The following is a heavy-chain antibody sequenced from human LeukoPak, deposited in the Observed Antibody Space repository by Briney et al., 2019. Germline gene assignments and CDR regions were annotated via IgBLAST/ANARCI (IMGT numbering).Heavy chain of an antibody. CDR2: INSNSADT. CDR3: ARIGISARGTNFHH. CDR1: GYSFIDYY. J-gene: IGHJ1*01. Sequence: ASVKVSCKTSGYSFIDYYKHWVRQAPGQGLEWMGWINSNSADTNYAQNFQGRVTMTRDTSISTAYMELSRLRSDDTALYYCARIGISARGTNFHHWGQGTLVTVSS. D-gene: IGHD6-13*01. V-gene: IGHV1-2*02.